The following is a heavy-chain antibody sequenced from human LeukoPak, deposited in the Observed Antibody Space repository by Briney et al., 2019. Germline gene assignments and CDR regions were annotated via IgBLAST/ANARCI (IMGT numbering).Heavy chain of an antibody. Sequence: PSETLSLTCTVSGGSISSYYWSWLRQPPGKGLEWIGYIYYSGSTNYNPSLKSRVTISVDTSKNQFSLKLSSVTAADTAVYYCARGTVAGYYMDVWGKGTTVTVSS. CDR2: IYYSGST. CDR3: ARGTVAGYYMDV. D-gene: IGHD6-19*01. V-gene: IGHV4-59*01. J-gene: IGHJ6*03. CDR1: GGSISSYY.